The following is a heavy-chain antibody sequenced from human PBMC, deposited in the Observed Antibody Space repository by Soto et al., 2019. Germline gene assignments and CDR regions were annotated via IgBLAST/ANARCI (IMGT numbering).Heavy chain of an antibody. CDR1: GFTLSSYE. Sequence: GGTLRLSCAASGFTLSSYEMNWVRQAPGKGLEWDSHISSSGSTIYYADSVKGRFTISRDNAKNSLYLQMNSLRAEDTAVYYCSRDGVSGSYEESLDIWGQGTMVTVSS. V-gene: IGHV3-48*03. D-gene: IGHD1-26*01. J-gene: IGHJ3*02. CDR2: ISSSGSTI. CDR3: SRDGVSGSYEESLDI.